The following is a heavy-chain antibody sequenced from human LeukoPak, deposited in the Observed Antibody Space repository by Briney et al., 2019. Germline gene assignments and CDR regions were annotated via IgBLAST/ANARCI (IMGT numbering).Heavy chain of an antibody. Sequence: PGGSLRLSCAASGFTVSNNYMSWVRQPPGQGLEWVSVIYSGGSTYYSDSVTGRFPISRDNSKNTLYLQMNSLSAEDTAVYYCARAPGPYCSSTSCYSLDYWGQGTLVTVSS. CDR2: IYSGGST. J-gene: IGHJ4*02. V-gene: IGHV3-66*02. D-gene: IGHD2-2*02. CDR3: ARAPGPYCSSTSCYSLDY. CDR1: GFTVSNNY.